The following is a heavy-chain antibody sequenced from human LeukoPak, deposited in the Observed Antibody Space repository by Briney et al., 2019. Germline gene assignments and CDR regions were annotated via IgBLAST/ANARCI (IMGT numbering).Heavy chain of an antibody. CDR3: ARDVGEYCSSFNCYASNC. V-gene: IGHV1-46*01. Sequence: ASVKVSCKASGYTFTSYYMHWVRQAPGQGLEWMGIINPSGGSTSYAQKFQGRVTMTRDTSTSTVYMELSSLRSEDTAVYYCARDVGEYCSSFNCYASNCWGQGTLITVSS. CDR1: GYTFTSYY. D-gene: IGHD2-2*01. CDR2: INPSGGST. J-gene: IGHJ4*02.